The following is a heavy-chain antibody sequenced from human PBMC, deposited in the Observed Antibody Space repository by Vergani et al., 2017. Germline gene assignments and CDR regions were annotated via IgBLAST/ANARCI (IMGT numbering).Heavy chain of an antibody. Sequence: QVQLVESGGGVVQPGRSLRLSCAASGFTFSSYGMHWVRQAPGKGLEWVAVIWYDGSNKYYADSVKGRFTISRGNSKNTLYLQMNSLRAEDTAVYYCAGGYCSGGSCYDDAFDIWGQGTMVTVSS. J-gene: IGHJ3*02. CDR2: IWYDGSNK. CDR3: AGGYCSGGSCYDDAFDI. V-gene: IGHV3-33*01. CDR1: GFTFSSYG. D-gene: IGHD2-15*01.